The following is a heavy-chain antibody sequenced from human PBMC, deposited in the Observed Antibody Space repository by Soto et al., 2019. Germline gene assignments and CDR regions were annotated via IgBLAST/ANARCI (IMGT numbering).Heavy chain of an antibody. Sequence: GPTLVNPTETLTLTLTVSGFSVTDLVLCGSGIRQRPGKALDWLAHIFSNDDKSYSTSLKSRLTIPKDISRSQVVLTMTNIDHVYSATYYCALIKDCSRSDCYLASFDPWGQGTLVTVSS. J-gene: IGHJ5*02. V-gene: IGHV2-26*01. CDR1: GFSVTDLVLC. CDR3: ALIKDCSRSDCYLASFDP. D-gene: IGHD2-2*01. CDR2: IFSNDDK.